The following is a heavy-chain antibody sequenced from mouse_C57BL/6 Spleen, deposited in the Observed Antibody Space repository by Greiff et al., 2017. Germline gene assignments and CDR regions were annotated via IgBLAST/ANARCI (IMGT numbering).Heavy chain of an antibody. CDR1: GYTFTSYW. J-gene: IGHJ3*01. Sequence: QVQLQQPGAELVRPGSSVKLSCKASGYTFTSYWMDWVKQRPGQGLEWIGNIYPSDSETHYNQKFKDKATLTVDKSSSTAYMQLSSLTSEDSAVYYCASGYYGSSYLFAYWGQGTLVTVSA. D-gene: IGHD1-1*01. CDR2: IYPSDSET. CDR3: ASGYYGSSYLFAY. V-gene: IGHV1-61*01.